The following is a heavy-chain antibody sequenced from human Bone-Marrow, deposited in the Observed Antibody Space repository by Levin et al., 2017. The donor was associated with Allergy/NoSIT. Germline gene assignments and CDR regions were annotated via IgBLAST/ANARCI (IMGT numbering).Heavy chain of an antibody. D-gene: IGHD3-3*01. CDR3: AKAPPTYYDFWSGYYDDAFDI. J-gene: IGHJ3*02. CDR1: GFTFSSYA. V-gene: IGHV3-23*01. CDR2: ISGSGGST. Sequence: PGGSLRLSCAASGFTFSSYAMSWVRQAPGKGLEWVSAISGSGGSTYYADSVKGRFTISRDNSKNTLYLQMNSLRAEDTAVYYCAKAPPTYYDFWSGYYDDAFDIWGQGTMVTVSS.